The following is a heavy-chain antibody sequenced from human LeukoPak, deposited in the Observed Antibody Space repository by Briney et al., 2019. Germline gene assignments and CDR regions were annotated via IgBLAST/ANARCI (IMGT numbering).Heavy chain of an antibody. CDR2: ISSSSSYI. CDR3: AKAGHSGSFDFRYYFDY. Sequence: GGSLRLSCAASGFTFSSYEMNWVRQAPGKGLEWVSSISSSSSYIYYADSVKGRFTISRDNAKNSLYLQMNSLRAEDTAVYYCAKAGHSGSFDFRYYFDYWGQGTLVTVSS. V-gene: IGHV3-21*04. CDR1: GFTFSSYE. J-gene: IGHJ4*02. D-gene: IGHD1-26*01.